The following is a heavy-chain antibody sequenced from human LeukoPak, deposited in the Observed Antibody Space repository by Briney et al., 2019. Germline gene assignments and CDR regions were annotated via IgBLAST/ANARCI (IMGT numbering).Heavy chain of an antibody. Sequence: AGGSLRLSCVASGFTFSSYAMSWVRQAPGKGLEWVSGIRGSGDNTYYADSVKGRFTISRDKSRNTLYLQMNSLRAEDTAVYYCAKDHGYCSSISCCCWFDPWGQGTLVTVSS. V-gene: IGHV3-23*01. D-gene: IGHD2-2*01. CDR1: GFTFSSYA. CDR2: IRGSGDNT. J-gene: IGHJ5*02. CDR3: AKDHGYCSSISCCCWFDP.